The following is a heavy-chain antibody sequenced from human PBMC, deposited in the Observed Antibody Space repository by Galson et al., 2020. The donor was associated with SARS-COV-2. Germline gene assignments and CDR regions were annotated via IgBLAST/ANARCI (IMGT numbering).Heavy chain of an antibody. CDR3: TSEGGFCSGPDCYTDSDPLGY. Sequence: GGSLRLSCAASGFTFSNAWMTWVRQAPGKGLEWVGRIKSKADGGTIDYAAPVEGRFTLSRDDSKNTLFLQMNILNTDDTGVYYCTSEGGFCSGPDCYTDSDPLGYWGQGTLVTVSS. J-gene: IGHJ4*02. D-gene: IGHD2-15*01. V-gene: IGHV3-15*01. CDR2: IKSKADGGTI. CDR1: GFTFSNAW.